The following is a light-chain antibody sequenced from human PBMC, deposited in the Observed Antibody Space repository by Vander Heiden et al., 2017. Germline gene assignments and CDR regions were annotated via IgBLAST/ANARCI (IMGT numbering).Light chain of an antibody. CDR2: AAS. CDR1: QGISSY. CDR3: QQDDSYPYT. Sequence: AIRLTRSPSSFSASTGDRVTIPCRASQGISSYLAWYQQKPGIAPKLLIYAASTLQSGVPSRFRGSGSGTDFTLTISCLQSEDFATYFCQQDDSYPYTFGQGTKLEIK. J-gene: IGKJ2*01. V-gene: IGKV1-8*01.